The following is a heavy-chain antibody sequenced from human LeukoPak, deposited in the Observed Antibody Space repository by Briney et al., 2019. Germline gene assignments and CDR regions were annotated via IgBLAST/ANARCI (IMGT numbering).Heavy chain of an antibody. CDR2: INPNSGGT. Sequence: ASVKVSCKASGYAFTGYYMHWVRQAPGQGLEWMGWINPNSGGTNYAQKFQGRVTMTRDTSISTAYMELSRLRSDDTAVYYCARDGVAVAGTVTSDYWGQGTLVTVSS. D-gene: IGHD6-19*01. J-gene: IGHJ4*02. CDR3: ARDGVAVAGTVTSDY. CDR1: GYAFTGYY. V-gene: IGHV1-2*02.